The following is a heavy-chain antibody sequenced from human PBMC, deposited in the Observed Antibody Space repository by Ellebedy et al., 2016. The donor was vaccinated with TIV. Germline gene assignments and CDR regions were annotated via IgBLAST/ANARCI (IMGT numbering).Heavy chain of an antibody. D-gene: IGHD1-1*01. V-gene: IGHV1-69*13. CDR3: ARRDPSTDANWFDP. CDR2: SIPVFGTA. J-gene: IGHJ5*02. Sequence: AASVKVSCKASGGTFNNFVISWMRQAPGQGLEWMGGSIPVFGTASYSQKFQGRVTFVADESTNTAYMELNSLTSEDTAVYYCARRDPSTDANWFDPWGQGTLVTVSS. CDR1: GGTFNNFV.